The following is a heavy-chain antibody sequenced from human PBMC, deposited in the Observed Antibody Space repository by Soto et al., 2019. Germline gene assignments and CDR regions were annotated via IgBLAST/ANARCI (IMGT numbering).Heavy chain of an antibody. CDR2: IYYSGST. Sequence: PSETLSLTCTVSGGSISSYYWSWIRQPPGKGLEWIGYIYYSGSTNYNPSLKSRVTISVDTSKNQFSLKLSSVTAADTAVYYFLHFDLPPSAIVFRGTGIMVT. V-gene: IGHV4-59*01. D-gene: IGHD5-18*01. J-gene: IGHJ6*03. CDR3: LHFDLPPSAIVF. CDR1: GGSISSYY.